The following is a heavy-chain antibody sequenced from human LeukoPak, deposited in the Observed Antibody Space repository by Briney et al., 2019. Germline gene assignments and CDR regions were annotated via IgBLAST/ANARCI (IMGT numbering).Heavy chain of an antibody. CDR1: GYSISTGYY. CDR3: ARIKCGGDCRGYYYYYHMDV. D-gene: IGHD2-21*02. CDR2: FYHGGST. J-gene: IGHJ6*03. Sequence: PSETLSLTCTVSGYSISTGYYWDWIRQPPGKGLEWIGTFYHGGSTYYNPSLKSRVTISVDTSKNQFSLNLTSVTAADTAVYYCARIKCGGDCRGYYYYYHMDVWGKGTTVTISS. V-gene: IGHV4-38-2*02.